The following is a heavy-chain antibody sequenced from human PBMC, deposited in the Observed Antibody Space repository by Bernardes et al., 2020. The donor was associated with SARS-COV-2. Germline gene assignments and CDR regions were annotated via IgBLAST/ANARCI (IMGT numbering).Heavy chain of an antibody. Sequence: GGSLRLSCAASGFTFSSYGMHWVRQAPGKGLEWVAVISYDGSNKYYADSVKGRFTISRDNSKNTLYLQMNSLRAEDTAVDYCAKDTGDYDFWSGQNWFDPWGQGTLV. J-gene: IGHJ5*02. D-gene: IGHD3-3*01. V-gene: IGHV3-30*18. CDR2: ISYDGSNK. CDR1: GFTFSSYG. CDR3: AKDTGDYDFWSGQNWFDP.